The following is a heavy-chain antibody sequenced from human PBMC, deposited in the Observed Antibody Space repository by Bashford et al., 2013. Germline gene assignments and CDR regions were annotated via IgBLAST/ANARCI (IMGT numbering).Heavy chain of an antibody. V-gene: IGHV1-2*02. Sequence: WVRQAPGQGLEWMGWINPNRGDTNYAQNFQGRVSMTRDTSISTAYLELSRLRSDDTAVYYCARDYEGDCSSTSCYNSYYYYGMDVWGQGPRSPSP. J-gene: IGHJ6*02. D-gene: IGHD2-2*02. CDR3: ARDYEGDCSSTSCYNSYYYYGMDV. CDR2: INPNRGDT.